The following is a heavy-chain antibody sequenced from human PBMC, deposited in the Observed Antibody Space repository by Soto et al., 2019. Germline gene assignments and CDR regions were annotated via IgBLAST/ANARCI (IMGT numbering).Heavy chain of an antibody. J-gene: IGHJ5*02. Sequence: GESVKISCXGSGYSFTSYWISWGRQMPGKGLEWMGRIDPSDSYTNYSPSFQGHVTISADKSISTAYLQWSSLKASATAMYYCARVAVDHSGSYYWGYWFDPWGQGTLVPSP. CDR1: GYSFTSYW. V-gene: IGHV5-10-1*01. D-gene: IGHD1-26*01. CDR2: IDPSDSYT. CDR3: ARVAVDHSGSYYWGYWFDP.